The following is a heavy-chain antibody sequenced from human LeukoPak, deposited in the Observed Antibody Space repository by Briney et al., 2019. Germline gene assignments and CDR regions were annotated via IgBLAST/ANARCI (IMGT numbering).Heavy chain of an antibody. V-gene: IGHV4-59*01. J-gene: IGHJ5*02. CDR3: ATGSGSPNWFDP. Sequence: PSETLSLTCTVSGGSISSYYWSWIRQPPGKGLEWIGYIYYSGSTKYNPSLKSRVTISVNTSKNQFSLKLTSVTAADTAVYYCATGSGSPNWFDPWGQGTLATVSS. CDR1: GGSISSYY. D-gene: IGHD3-10*01. CDR2: IYYSGST.